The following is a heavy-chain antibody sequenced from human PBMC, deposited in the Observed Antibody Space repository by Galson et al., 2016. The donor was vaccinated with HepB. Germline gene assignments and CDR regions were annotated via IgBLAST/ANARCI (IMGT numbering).Heavy chain of an antibody. Sequence: GSLRLSCAASGFTFSTNWMHWVRQAPGKGLVWVSRINGDGTITDYADSVKGRFTISRDNAENTLYLQMNSLRVEDTAVYYCARDRGGSAGAFNWFDPWGQGTLVTVSS. D-gene: IGHD3-10*01. V-gene: IGHV3-74*01. CDR3: ARDRGGSAGAFNWFDP. J-gene: IGHJ5*02. CDR1: GFTFSTNW. CDR2: INGDGTIT.